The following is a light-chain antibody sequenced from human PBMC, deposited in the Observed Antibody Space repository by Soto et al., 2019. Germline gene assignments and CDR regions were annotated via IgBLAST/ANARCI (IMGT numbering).Light chain of an antibody. CDR3: SSYTSSSTLV. V-gene: IGLV2-14*01. Sequence: QSVLTQPASVSGSPGQSITISCTGTNSDVGGYNYVPWYQQHPGKAPKLMIYEVSNRPSGVSNRFSGSKSGNTASLTISGLRAEDEADYYCSSYTSSSTLVFGTGTKSPS. J-gene: IGLJ1*01. CDR1: NSDVGGYNY. CDR2: EVS.